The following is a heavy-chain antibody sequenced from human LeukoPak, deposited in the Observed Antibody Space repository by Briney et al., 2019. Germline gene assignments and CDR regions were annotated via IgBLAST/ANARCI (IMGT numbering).Heavy chain of an antibody. CDR1: GGSISGSSYY. V-gene: IGHV4-39*07. CDR2: IFSSGST. D-gene: IGHD6-13*01. Sequence: SETLSLTCTVSGGSISGSSYYWGWIRQPPGKGLEWIGRIFSSGSTYYTPSLKSRVTISVDTSKNQISLRLNSVTAADTAVYYCARGGYSSSLDYWGQGTLVTVSS. CDR3: ARGGYSSSLDY. J-gene: IGHJ4*02.